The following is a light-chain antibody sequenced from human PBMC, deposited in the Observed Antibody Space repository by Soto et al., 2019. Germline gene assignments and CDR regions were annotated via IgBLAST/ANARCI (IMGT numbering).Light chain of an antibody. CDR2: KAS. Sequence: DIQMTQSPSTLSASVGDRVTITCRASQSISSWLAWYQQKPGQAPKLLIYKASSLESGVPSRFSGSGSGTEFTLTISSLQPDDFATYYCQQYNSSTWTFGQGTKVDI. V-gene: IGKV1-5*03. CDR3: QQYNSSTWT. CDR1: QSISSW. J-gene: IGKJ1*01.